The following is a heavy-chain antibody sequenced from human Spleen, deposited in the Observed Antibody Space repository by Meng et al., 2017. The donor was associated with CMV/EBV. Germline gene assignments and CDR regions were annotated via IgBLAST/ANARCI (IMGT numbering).Heavy chain of an antibody. D-gene: IGHD3-16*01. Sequence: GGSLRLSCAASGFTFSSNAMHWVRQAPGKGLEWVAVISYDGSNKYYADSVKGRFTISRDNSKNTLYLQMNSLSAEDKAVYYGARDVWAPGALDWGQGTLVTVSS. J-gene: IGHJ4*02. CDR3: ARDVWAPGALD. CDR1: GFTFSSNA. CDR2: ISYDGSNK. V-gene: IGHV3-30-3*01.